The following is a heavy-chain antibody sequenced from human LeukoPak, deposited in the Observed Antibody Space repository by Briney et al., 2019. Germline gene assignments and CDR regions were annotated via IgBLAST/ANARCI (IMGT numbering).Heavy chain of an antibody. V-gene: IGHV3-23*01. Sequence: GSLRLSCAASGFTFSSYAMSWVRQAPGKGLEWVSAISGSGGSTYYADSVKGRFTISRDNSKNTLYLQMNSLSAEDTAVYFCARETYFYDTDYYYVKYFDSWGQGTLVTVSS. D-gene: IGHD3-22*01. CDR1: GFTFSSYA. CDR2: ISGSGGST. J-gene: IGHJ4*02. CDR3: ARETYFYDTDYYYVKYFDS.